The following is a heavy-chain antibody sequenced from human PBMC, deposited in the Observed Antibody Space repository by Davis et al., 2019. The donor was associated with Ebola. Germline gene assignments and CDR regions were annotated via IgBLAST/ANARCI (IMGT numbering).Heavy chain of an antibody. J-gene: IGHJ4*02. CDR1: GFTFNIFD. Sequence: GGSLRLSCAASGFTFNIFDMHWVRQAPGRGLEWVAFVRSHGSDDHYADSVKGRFTISRDNSKNTVYLQMNSLRAEDTAVYYCAKGTRDYWGQGTLVTVSS. V-gene: IGHV3-30*02. CDR2: VRSHGSDD. CDR3: AKGTRDY.